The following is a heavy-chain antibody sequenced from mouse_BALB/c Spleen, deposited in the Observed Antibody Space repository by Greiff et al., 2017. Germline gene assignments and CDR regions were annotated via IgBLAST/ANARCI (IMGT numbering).Heavy chain of an antibody. CDR2: INPYYGST. CDR1: GYSFTDYI. CDR3: ASYYPTEDYYAMDY. Sequence: VQLQQTGPELVKPGASVKISCKASGYSFTDYIMLWVKQSHGKSLEWIGNINPYYGSTSYNLKFKGKATLTVDKSSSTAYMQLNSLTSEDSAVYYCASYYPTEDYYAMDYWGQGTSVTVSS. J-gene: IGHJ4*01. V-gene: IGHV1-39*01. D-gene: IGHD1-1*01.